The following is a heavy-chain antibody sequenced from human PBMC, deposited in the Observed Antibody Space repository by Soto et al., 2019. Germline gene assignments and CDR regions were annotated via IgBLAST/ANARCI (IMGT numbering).Heavy chain of an antibody. J-gene: IGHJ6*02. CDR2: SSASGGST. V-gene: IGHV3-23*01. CDR1: GFTFSSYA. D-gene: IGHD3-3*01. CDR3: AKDHRITIFGMVRSLGYYYGMQL. Sequence: PGGSLRLSCAASGFTFSSYAMSWVPHAPRKGLEWVSASSASGGSTYCADSVKGRFAISRDNSKNTLYLQMNSLRAEDTAVDYFAKDHRITIFGMVRSLGYYYGMQLWGQGTTVTV.